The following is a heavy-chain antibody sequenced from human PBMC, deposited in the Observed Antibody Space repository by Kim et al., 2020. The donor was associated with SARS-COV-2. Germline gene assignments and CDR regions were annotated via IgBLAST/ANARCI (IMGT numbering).Heavy chain of an antibody. D-gene: IGHD3-9*01. CDR1: GGSISSYY. J-gene: IGHJ5*02. CDR2: IYYSGST. Sequence: SETLSLTCTVSGGSISSYYWSWILQPPGKGLEWIGYIYYSGSTNYNPSLKSRVTISVDTSKNQFSLKLSSVTAADTAVYYCARNNYDILTGYYNLFDPWGQGTLVTVSS. CDR3: ARNNYDILTGYYNLFDP. V-gene: IGHV4-59*01.